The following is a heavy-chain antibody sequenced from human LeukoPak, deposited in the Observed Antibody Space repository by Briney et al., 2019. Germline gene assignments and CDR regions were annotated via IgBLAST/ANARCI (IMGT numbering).Heavy chain of an antibody. Sequence: ASVKVSCKASGGTFSSYTISWVRQAPGQGLEWMGRIIPILGIANYTQKFQGRVTITADKSTSTAYMELSSLSSEDTAVYYCARDMVPAAIDVVHFDPWGQGTLVTVSS. V-gene: IGHV1-69*04. CDR3: ARDMVPAAIDVVHFDP. CDR2: IIPILGIA. J-gene: IGHJ5*02. CDR1: GGTFSSYT. D-gene: IGHD2-2*02.